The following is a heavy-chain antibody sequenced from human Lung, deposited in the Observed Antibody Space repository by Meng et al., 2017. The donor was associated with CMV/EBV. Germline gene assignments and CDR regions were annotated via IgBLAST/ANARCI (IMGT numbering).Heavy chain of an antibody. CDR1: GFTVSSNY. CDR2: IYSGGST. V-gene: IGHV3-53*01. Sequence: GGSXRLXXAASGFTVSSNYMSWVRQAPGKGLEWVSVIYSGGSTYYADSVKGRFTISRDNSKNTLYLQMNSLRAEDTAVYYCARNNCSSTSCYSLYYYGMDVWGQGTXVTVSS. D-gene: IGHD2-2*01. J-gene: IGHJ6*02. CDR3: ARNNCSSTSCYSLYYYGMDV.